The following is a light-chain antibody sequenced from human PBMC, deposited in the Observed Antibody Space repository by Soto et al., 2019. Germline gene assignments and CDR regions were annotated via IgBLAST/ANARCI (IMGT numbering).Light chain of an antibody. Sequence: DIQMTQSPSSLSASVGDRVTITCRASQSISSYLNWYQQKPGKAPKLLIYAASSLQSGVPSRFSGSGSGTDFTPTISRLQPEDFATYYCQQSYSTPFTFGPGNKVDIK. CDR1: QSISSY. CDR3: QQSYSTPFT. J-gene: IGKJ3*01. V-gene: IGKV1-39*01. CDR2: AAS.